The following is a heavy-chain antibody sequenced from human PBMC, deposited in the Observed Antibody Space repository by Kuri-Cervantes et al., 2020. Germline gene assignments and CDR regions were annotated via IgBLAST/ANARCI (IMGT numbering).Heavy chain of an antibody. CDR1: GGSISSSSYY. CDR3: ARNRWGGYGSGFDH. CDR2: IYYSGST. J-gene: IGHJ4*02. D-gene: IGHD3-10*01. V-gene: IGHV4-39*07. Sequence: GSLRLSCTVSGGSISSSSYYWGWIRQPPGKGLEWIGSIYYSGSTYYNPSLKSRVTISVDTSKNQFSLKLASVTASDTAVYYCARNRWGGYGSGFDHWGQGALVTVSS.